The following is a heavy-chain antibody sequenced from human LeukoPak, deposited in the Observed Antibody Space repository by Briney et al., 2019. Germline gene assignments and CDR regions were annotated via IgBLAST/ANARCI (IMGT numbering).Heavy chain of an antibody. Sequence: PSQTLSLTCTVSGDSINSGENYWSWIRQPPGKGLEWIGHIYHSGTTYYNPSVKSRVTISVDTSKNQFSLKLSSVTAADTAVYYCARGRPITMIVVVKAPGHYYFDYWGQGTLVTVSS. CDR3: ARGRPITMIVVVKAPGHYYFDY. CDR1: GDSINSGENY. CDR2: IYHSGTT. V-gene: IGHV4-30-4*08. D-gene: IGHD3-22*01. J-gene: IGHJ4*02.